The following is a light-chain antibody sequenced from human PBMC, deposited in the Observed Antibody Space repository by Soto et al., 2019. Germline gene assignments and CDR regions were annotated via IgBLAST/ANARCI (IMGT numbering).Light chain of an antibody. J-gene: IGKJ3*01. CDR3: HHYGRSPIFT. CDR2: AAS. V-gene: IGKV3-20*01. CDR1: QSVANNH. Sequence: EVVLTQSPGTLSLSAGEIATLSCRASQSVANNHLAWYQQRPGQAPRLLIYAASTRAAGIPDRFSGSGSGTDFTLTISRLEPEDFGVFFCHHYGRSPIFTFGPGTTVDMK.